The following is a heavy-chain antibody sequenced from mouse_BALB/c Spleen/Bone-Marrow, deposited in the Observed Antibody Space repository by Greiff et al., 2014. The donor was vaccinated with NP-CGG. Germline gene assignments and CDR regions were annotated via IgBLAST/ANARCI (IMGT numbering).Heavy chain of an antibody. J-gene: IGHJ4*01. CDR2: VNPSDGGI. CDR3: ARSYYYVSGYNYAMDS. D-gene: IGHD1-1*01. CDR1: GYTFTDYY. Sequence: VHVKQSGPELVKPGASVKMSCKASGYTFTDYYIKWVKQSHGKSLEWIGDVNPSDGGITYNQKFKGKATLTVDKSSTTAYMQLNSLTSEDSAVYYCARSYYYVSGYNYAMDSWGQGASVTVSS. V-gene: IGHV1-26*01.